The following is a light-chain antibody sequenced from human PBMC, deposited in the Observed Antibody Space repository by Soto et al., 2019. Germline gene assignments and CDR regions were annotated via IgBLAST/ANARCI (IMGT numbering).Light chain of an antibody. CDR3: HQYNNWPYT. CDR2: DAS. V-gene: IGKV3-15*01. J-gene: IGKJ2*01. CDR1: QTVSSN. Sequence: EILMTQSPATLSVSPGERATLSCRASQTVSSNLAWYQQKPGQAPRLLIYDASTRATGIPVRFRGSGSGTEFTLTISSLQSEDSAVYYCHQYNNWPYTFGQGTKVDIK.